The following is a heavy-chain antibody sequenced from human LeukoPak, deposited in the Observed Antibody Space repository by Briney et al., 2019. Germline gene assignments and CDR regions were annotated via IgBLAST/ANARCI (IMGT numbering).Heavy chain of an antibody. J-gene: IGHJ4*02. D-gene: IGHD3-16*02. Sequence: GRSLRLSCAASGFSFDTYAMHWVRQAPGQGLEWVALIWHDGSHKFYSNSVRAQFTISRDNSKNTVYLQMNNLRPDDTAVYYWAREFFVRGSYPDFWGKGPLVTVSS. V-gene: IGHV3-33*01. CDR3: AREFFVRGSYPDF. CDR2: IWHDGSHK. CDR1: GFSFDTYA.